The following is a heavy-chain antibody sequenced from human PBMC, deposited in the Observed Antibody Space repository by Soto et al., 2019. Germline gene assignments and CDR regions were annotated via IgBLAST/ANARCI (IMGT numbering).Heavy chain of an antibody. CDR1: GYTFTSYG. D-gene: IGHD6-19*01. Sequence: ASVKVSCKASGYTFTSYGISWVRQAPGQGLEWMGWISAYNGNTNHAQKLQGRVTMTTDTSTSTAYMELRSLRSDDTAVYYCARSQWLVEPGPYYFDYWGQGTLVTVSS. V-gene: IGHV1-18*01. CDR3: ARSQWLVEPGPYYFDY. J-gene: IGHJ4*02. CDR2: ISAYNGNT.